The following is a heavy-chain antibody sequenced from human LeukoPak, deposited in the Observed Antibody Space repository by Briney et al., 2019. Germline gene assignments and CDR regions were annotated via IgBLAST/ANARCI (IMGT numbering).Heavy chain of an antibody. CDR3: ARSTGFGYDFWSGPLYYFDY. CDR2: INHSGST. CDR1: GGSFSGYY. Sequence: PSETLSLTCAVYGGSFSGYYWSWIRQPPGKGLEWIGEINHSGSTNYNPSLKSRVTISVDTSKNQFSLKLSSVPAADTAVYYCARSTGFGYDFWSGPLYYFDYWGQGTLVTVSS. J-gene: IGHJ4*02. D-gene: IGHD3-3*01. V-gene: IGHV4-34*01.